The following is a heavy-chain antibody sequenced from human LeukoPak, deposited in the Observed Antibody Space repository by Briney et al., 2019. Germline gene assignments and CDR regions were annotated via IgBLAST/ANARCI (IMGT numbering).Heavy chain of an antibody. D-gene: IGHD3-16*01. J-gene: IGHJ4*02. Sequence: SETLSLTCTVSGGSISSGGYYWSWIRQHPGDGLEWIGYIYYSGSTYYNPSLKSRVAISIDTSKNQFSLKLSSVTAADTAVYYCARAGGFFSPFGYWGQGTLVTVSS. CDR1: GGSISSGGYY. CDR3: ARAGGFFSPFGY. V-gene: IGHV4-31*03. CDR2: IYYSGST.